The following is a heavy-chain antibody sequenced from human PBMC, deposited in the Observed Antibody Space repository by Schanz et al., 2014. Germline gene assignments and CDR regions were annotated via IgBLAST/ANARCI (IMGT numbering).Heavy chain of an antibody. V-gene: IGHV3-48*01. Sequence: EVRLVESGGGLVQPGGSLRLSCEASGFDFNSYSMNWVRQVPGKGLEWLSYMATSSSTRHYADSVKGRVTISRDISKNTLHLQVTSLRAEDTAIYYCARDGNYYGSRNYYKTPYYFDYWGQGTLVTVSS. CDR3: ARDGNYYGSRNYYKTPYYFDY. CDR1: GFDFNSYS. CDR2: MATSSSTR. D-gene: IGHD3-10*01. J-gene: IGHJ4*02.